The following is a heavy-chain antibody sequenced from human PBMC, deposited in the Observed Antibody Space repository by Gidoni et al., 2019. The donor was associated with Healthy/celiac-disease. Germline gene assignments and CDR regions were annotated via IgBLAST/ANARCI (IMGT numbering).Heavy chain of an antibody. CDR2: IWYDGSNK. Sequence: QVQLVESGGGVVQPGRSLRLSCAASGFTFSSYGMHWVRQAPGKGLEWVAVIWYDGSNKYYADSVKGRFTISRDNSKNTLYLQMNSLRAEDTAVYYCARGITMVRGVIGEVLDYWGQGTLVTVSS. CDR1: GFTFSSYG. D-gene: IGHD3-10*01. J-gene: IGHJ4*02. CDR3: ARGITMVRGVIGEVLDY. V-gene: IGHV3-33*08.